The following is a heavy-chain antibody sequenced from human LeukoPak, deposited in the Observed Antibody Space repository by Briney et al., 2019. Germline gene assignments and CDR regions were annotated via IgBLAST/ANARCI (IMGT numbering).Heavy chain of an antibody. J-gene: IGHJ6*02. D-gene: IGHD2-2*03. CDR2: IIPILGIA. CDR3: ARVSGYCSSTSCFPYYYYGMDV. V-gene: IGHV1-69*04. CDR1: GYTFTSYY. Sequence: GASVKVSCKASGYTFTSYYIHWVRQAPGQGLEWMGRIIPILGIANYAQKFQGRVTITADKSTSTAYMELSSLRSEDTAVYYCARVSGYCSSTSCFPYYYYGMDVWGQGTTVTVSS.